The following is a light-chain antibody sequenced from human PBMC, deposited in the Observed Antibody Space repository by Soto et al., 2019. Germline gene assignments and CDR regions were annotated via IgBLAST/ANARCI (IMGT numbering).Light chain of an antibody. J-gene: IGLJ3*02. CDR2: EVT. CDR3: SSYTTSATLV. CDR1: STDVGVYNY. V-gene: IGLV2-14*01. Sequence: QSALTQPASVSGSPGQSITISCTGTSTDVGVYNYVPWYQQHPGKAPKVMIYEVTHRPSGVSNRFSGSKSGDTASLTISGLRSEDEADYYCSSYTTSATLVFGGGTKVTVL.